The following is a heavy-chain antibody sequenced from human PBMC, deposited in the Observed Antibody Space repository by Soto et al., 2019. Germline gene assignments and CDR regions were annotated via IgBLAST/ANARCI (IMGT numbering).Heavy chain of an antibody. CDR1: GFTFSSSG. J-gene: IGHJ4*02. Sequence: EVQLLESGGGLVQPGGSLRLSCAASGFTFSSSGMSWVRQAPGKGLEWISGLSGSGGSTYYADSVKGRFTISRDTSKSTLYLQMHSLRVEDTAVYYCAKDSGYDHTDWGQGTLVTVSS. V-gene: IGHV3-23*01. D-gene: IGHD5-12*01. CDR3: AKDSGYDHTD. CDR2: LSGSGGST.